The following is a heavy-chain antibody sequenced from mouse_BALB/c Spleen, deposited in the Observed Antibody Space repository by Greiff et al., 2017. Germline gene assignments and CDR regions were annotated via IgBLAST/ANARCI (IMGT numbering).Heavy chain of an antibody. Sequence: QVQLQQSGAELAKPGASVKMSCKASGYTFTSYWMHWVKQRPGQGLEWIGYINPSTGYTEYNQKFKDKSTLTADKSSSTAYMQLSSLTSEDSAVYYCARVGGDYAMDYWGQGTSVTVSS. CDR3: ARVGGDYAMDY. CDR2: INPSTGYT. V-gene: IGHV1-7*01. CDR1: GYTFTSYW. J-gene: IGHJ4*01.